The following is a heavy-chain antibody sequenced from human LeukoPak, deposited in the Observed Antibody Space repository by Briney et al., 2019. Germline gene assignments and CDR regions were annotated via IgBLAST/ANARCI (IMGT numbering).Heavy chain of an antibody. CDR2: INPSGGSA. J-gene: IGHJ6*02. CDR3: AREGYGSGRRLGMDV. V-gene: IGHV1-46*01. CDR1: GYTFINYY. D-gene: IGHD3-10*01. Sequence: GASVKVSCKASGYTFINYYMHWVRQAPGQGLEWMGIINPSGGSATYAQKVQGRVTLTRDTSTSTVYMELSSLRSDDTSVYYCAREGYGSGRRLGMDVWGQGTTVTVSS.